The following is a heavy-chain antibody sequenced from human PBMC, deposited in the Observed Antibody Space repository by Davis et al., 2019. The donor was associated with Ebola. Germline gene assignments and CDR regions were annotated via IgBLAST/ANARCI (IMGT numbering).Heavy chain of an antibody. J-gene: IGHJ2*01. CDR1: VFTFSNYW. V-gene: IGHV3-74*01. CDR3: ARVLAARPWYFDL. CDR2: INSDGTFT. D-gene: IGHD6-6*01. Sequence: PGGSLRLSCAASVFTFSNYWMYWVRQAPGEGLMCVSRINSDGTFTTYAYSVKGRLTISRDNAKNTLYLQMNSLRAEDTAVYYCARVLAARPWYFDLWGRGTLVTVSS.